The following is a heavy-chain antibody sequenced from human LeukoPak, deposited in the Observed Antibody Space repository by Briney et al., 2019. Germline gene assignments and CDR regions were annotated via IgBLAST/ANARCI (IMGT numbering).Heavy chain of an antibody. CDR1: GGSISSYY. CDR2: IYYSGST. V-gene: IGHV4-59*01. CDR3: ARAQTTAREFDY. D-gene: IGHD4-17*01. J-gene: IGHJ4*02. Sequence: PSETLSLTCTVSGGSISSYYWSWIRQPPGKGLEWIGYIYYSGSTNYNPSLKSRVTISVDTSKNQFSLKLSSVTAADTAVYYCARAQTTAREFDYWGQGTLVTVSS.